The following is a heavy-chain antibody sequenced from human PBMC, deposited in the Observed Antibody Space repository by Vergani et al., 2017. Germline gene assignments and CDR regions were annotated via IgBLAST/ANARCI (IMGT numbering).Heavy chain of an antibody. D-gene: IGHD2-2*02. CDR3: ARYCPWYQLLDHQENDAFDI. CDR1: GGSISSSNW. V-gene: IGHV4-4*02. CDR2: IYHSGST. J-gene: IGHJ3*02. Sequence: QVQLQESGPGLVKPSGTLSLTCAVSGGSISSSNWWSWVRQPPGKGLEWIGEIYHSGSTNYNPSLKSRVTISVDKSKNQFSLKLSSVTAADTAVYYCARYCPWYQLLDHQENDAFDIWGQGTMVTVSS.